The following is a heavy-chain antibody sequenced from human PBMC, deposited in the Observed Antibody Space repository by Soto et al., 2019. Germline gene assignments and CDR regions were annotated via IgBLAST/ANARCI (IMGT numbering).Heavy chain of an antibody. J-gene: IGHJ6*02. CDR3: ATMPITIFGVVMAHYGMDV. Sequence: GGSLRLSCAASGFTFSSYGMHWVRQAPGKGLEWVAVISYDGSNKYYADSVKGRFTISRDNSKNTLYLQMNSLRAEDTAVYYCATMPITIFGVVMAHYGMDVWGQGTTVTVSS. CDR1: GFTFSSYG. V-gene: IGHV3-30*03. CDR2: ISYDGSNK. D-gene: IGHD3-3*01.